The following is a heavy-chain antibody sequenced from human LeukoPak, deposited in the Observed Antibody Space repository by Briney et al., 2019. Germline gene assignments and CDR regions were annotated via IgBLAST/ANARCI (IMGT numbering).Heavy chain of an antibody. J-gene: IGHJ3*02. Sequence: SETLSLTCTVSGGSISSGGYYWSWIRQHPGKGLEWIGYIYYSGSTYYNPSLKSRVTISVDTSKNQFSLKLSSVTAADTAVYYCARDGGMVREDKAFDIWGQGTMVTVSS. CDR2: IYYSGST. D-gene: IGHD3-10*01. CDR3: ARDGGMVREDKAFDI. V-gene: IGHV4-31*03. CDR1: GGSISSGGYY.